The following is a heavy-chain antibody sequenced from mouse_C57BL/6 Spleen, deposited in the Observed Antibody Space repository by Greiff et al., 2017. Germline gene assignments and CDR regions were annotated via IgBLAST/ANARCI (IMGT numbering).Heavy chain of an antibody. CDR3: ARGAYDDAWFAY. V-gene: IGHV1-55*01. CDR2: IYPGSGST. D-gene: IGHD2-4*01. Sequence: QVQLQQPGAELVKPGASVKMSCKASGYTFTSYWITWVKQRPGQGLEWIGDIYPGSGSTNYNEKFKSKATLTVDTSSSTAYMQLSSLTSEDSAVYDCARGAYDDAWFAYWGQGTLVTVSA. CDR1: GYTFTSYW. J-gene: IGHJ3*01.